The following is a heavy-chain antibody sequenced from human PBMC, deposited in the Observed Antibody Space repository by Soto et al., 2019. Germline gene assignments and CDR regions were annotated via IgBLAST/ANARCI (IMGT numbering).Heavy chain of an antibody. V-gene: IGHV3-23*01. J-gene: IGHJ6*02. Sequence: EVQLLESGGGLVQPGGSLRLSCAASGFTFSSYAMSWVRQAPGKGLEWVSAISGSGGSTYYADSVKGRFTISRDNSKNTLYQQMNSLRAEHTAVYYCAKYGRWLIHFYYYGMDVWGQGTTVTVSS. CDR3: AKYGRWLIHFYYYGMDV. D-gene: IGHD6-19*01. CDR1: GFTFSSYA. CDR2: ISGSGGST.